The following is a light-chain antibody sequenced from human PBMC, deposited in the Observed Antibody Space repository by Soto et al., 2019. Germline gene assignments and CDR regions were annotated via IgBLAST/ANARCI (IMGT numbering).Light chain of an antibody. Sequence: QAVVTQEPSLTVSPGGTVTLTCGSSTGAVTSGHYPYWFQQKPGQAPKTLIYDTSNKHSWTPARFSGSLLGGKAALTLSGAQPEDEADYYCLLSYSGAAVLFGGGTKLTVL. J-gene: IGLJ3*02. CDR3: LLSYSGAAVL. CDR1: TGAVTSGHY. V-gene: IGLV7-46*01. CDR2: DTS.